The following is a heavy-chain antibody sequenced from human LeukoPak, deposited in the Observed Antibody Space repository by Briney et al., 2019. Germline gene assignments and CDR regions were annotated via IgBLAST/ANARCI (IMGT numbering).Heavy chain of an antibody. CDR2: ISSSSSYI. CDR3: ARDSRCSTSCYPDAFDI. Sequence: GGSLRLSCAASGFTFSSYSMNWFRQAPGKGLEWVSSISSSSSYIYYADSVKGRFTISRDNAKNSLYLQMNSPRAEDTAVYYCARDSRCSTSCYPDAFDIWGQGTMVTVSS. D-gene: IGHD2-2*01. CDR1: GFTFSSYS. V-gene: IGHV3-21*01. J-gene: IGHJ3*02.